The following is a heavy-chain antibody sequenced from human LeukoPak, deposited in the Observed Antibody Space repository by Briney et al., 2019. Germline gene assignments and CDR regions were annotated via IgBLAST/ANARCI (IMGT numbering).Heavy chain of an antibody. D-gene: IGHD6-13*01. V-gene: IGHV4-39*01. CDR1: GVSISSSSYY. J-gene: IGHJ6*02. CDR3: ARHVSSSSWGADYYYGMDV. Sequence: SETLSLTCTVSGVSISSSSYYWGWIRQPPGKGLEWIGRIHDSGSTYYNPYLKSRVTISVDTSKNQFSLKLSSVTAADTAVYYCARHVSSSSWGADYYYGMDVWGQGTTVTVSS. CDR2: IHDSGST.